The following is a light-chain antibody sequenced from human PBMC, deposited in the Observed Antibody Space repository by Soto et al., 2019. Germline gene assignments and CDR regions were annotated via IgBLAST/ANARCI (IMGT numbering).Light chain of an antibody. Sequence: QTVVTQEPSLTVSPGGTVTLTCDSSTGAVTSGHYPYWFQQKPGQAPRTLIYDTSNKHSWTPARFSGSLLGGKPALTLSGAQPEDEAEYFCLLSYGGARRVFGGGTKLTVL. CDR1: TGAVTSGHY. J-gene: IGLJ2*01. CDR3: LLSYGGARRV. CDR2: DTS. V-gene: IGLV7-46*01.